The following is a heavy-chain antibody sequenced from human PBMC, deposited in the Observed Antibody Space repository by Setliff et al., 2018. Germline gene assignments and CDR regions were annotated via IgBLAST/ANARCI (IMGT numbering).Heavy chain of an antibody. V-gene: IGHV1-18*01. D-gene: IGHD2-21*02. CDR1: GYTFTSYG. Sequence: VASVQVSCKASGYTFTSYGISWVRQAPGQGLEWMGWISAYNGNTNYAQKLQGRVTMTTDTSTSTAYMELRSLRSDDTAVYYCARTYCGGDCYPSPFDYWGQGTLVTVSS. J-gene: IGHJ4*02. CDR3: ARTYCGGDCYPSPFDY. CDR2: ISAYNGNT.